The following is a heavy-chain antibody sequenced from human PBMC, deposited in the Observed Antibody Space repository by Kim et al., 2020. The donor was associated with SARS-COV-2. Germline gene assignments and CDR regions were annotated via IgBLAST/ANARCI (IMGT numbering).Heavy chain of an antibody. V-gene: IGHV3-33*05. Sequence: GGSLRLSCAASGFTFSSYGMHWVRQAPGKGLEWVAVISYDGSNKYYADSVKGRFTISRDNSKNTLYLQMNSLRAEDTAVYYCARDRGYGSGSFDYWAQGTLVTVSS. D-gene: IGHD3-10*01. CDR1: GFTFSSYG. CDR3: ARDRGYGSGSFDY. J-gene: IGHJ4*02. CDR2: ISYDGSNK.